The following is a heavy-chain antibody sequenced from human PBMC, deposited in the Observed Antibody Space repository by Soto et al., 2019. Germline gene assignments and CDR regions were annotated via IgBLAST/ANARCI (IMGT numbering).Heavy chain of an antibody. Sequence: PSETLSLTCAVYGGSFSGYYWSWIRQPPGKGLEWIGEINHSGSTNYNPSLKSRVTISVDTSKNQFSLKLSSVTAADTAVYYCARGQQPERNWFDPWGQGTLVTVSS. CDR2: INHSGST. J-gene: IGHJ5*02. V-gene: IGHV4-34*01. D-gene: IGHD6-13*01. CDR1: GGSFSGYY. CDR3: ARGQQPERNWFDP.